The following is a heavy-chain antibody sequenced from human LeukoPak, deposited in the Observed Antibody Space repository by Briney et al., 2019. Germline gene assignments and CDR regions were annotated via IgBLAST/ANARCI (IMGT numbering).Heavy chain of an antibody. D-gene: IGHD4-23*01. Sequence: SVTVSCKASGGTFSSYAISWVRQAPGQGLEWMGGIIPIFGTANYAQKFQGRVTITADESTSTAYMELSSLRSEDTAVYYCARQGPTVVTLIARGYYYYGMDVWGQGTTVTVSS. CDR1: GGTFSSYA. CDR2: IIPIFGTA. J-gene: IGHJ6*02. CDR3: ARQGPTVVTLIARGYYYYGMDV. V-gene: IGHV1-69*13.